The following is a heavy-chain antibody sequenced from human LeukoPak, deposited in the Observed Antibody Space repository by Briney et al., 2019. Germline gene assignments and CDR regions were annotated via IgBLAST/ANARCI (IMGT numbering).Heavy chain of an antibody. D-gene: IGHD1-14*01. J-gene: IGHJ4*02. Sequence: SVKVSCKASGGTFSSYAISWVRQAPGQGLEWMGRIIPILGIANYAQKFQGRVTMTRDTSTSTVYMELSSLRFEDTAVYYCAREFMGITFDYWGQGTLVTVSS. V-gene: IGHV1-69*04. CDR1: GGTFSSYA. CDR3: AREFMGITFDY. CDR2: IIPILGIA.